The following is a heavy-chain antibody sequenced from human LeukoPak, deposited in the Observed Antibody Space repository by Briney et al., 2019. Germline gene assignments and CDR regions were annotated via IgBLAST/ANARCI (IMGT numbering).Heavy chain of an antibody. J-gene: IGHJ4*02. Sequence: GGSLRLSCEVSGFTFSSYWMTWARHIPGKGLEWVANINRDGSEQHYVESVKGRFTISRDNGRNSLYLQMDSLRVDDTAVYYCAKVGAWELQRVFENWGQGTLVTV. D-gene: IGHD1-26*01. V-gene: IGHV3-7*01. CDR1: GFTFSSYW. CDR3: AKVGAWELQRVFEN. CDR2: INRDGSEQ.